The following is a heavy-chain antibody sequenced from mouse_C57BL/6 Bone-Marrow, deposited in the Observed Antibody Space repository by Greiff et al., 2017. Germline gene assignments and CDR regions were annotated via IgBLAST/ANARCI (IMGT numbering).Heavy chain of an antibody. J-gene: IGHJ2*01. CDR1: GYTFTNYW. CDR3: ARGEPYYFDY. Sequence: QVQLQQSGAELVRPGTSVKMSCKASGYTFTNYWIGWAKQRPGHGLEWIGDIYPGGGYTNYNEKFKGKATLTADKSSSTAYMQFSSLTSEDSAIYYCARGEPYYFDYWGQGTTLTVSS. V-gene: IGHV1-63*01. CDR2: IYPGGGYT.